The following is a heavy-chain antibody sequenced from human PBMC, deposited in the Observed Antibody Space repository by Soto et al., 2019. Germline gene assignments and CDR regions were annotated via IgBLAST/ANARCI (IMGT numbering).Heavy chain of an antibody. Sequence: PGGSLRLSCAASGFTFSSYWMSWVRQAPGKGLEWVANIKQDGSEKYYVDSVKGRFTISRDNAKNSLYLQMNSLRAEDTAVYYCARDFDPYNWNYDAPGPWGQGTLVTVSS. CDR1: GFTFSSYW. CDR2: IKQDGSEK. CDR3: ARDFDPYNWNYDAPGP. J-gene: IGHJ5*02. V-gene: IGHV3-7*01. D-gene: IGHD1-7*01.